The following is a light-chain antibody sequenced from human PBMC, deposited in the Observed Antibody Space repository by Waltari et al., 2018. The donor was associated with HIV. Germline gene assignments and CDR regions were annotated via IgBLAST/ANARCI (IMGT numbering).Light chain of an antibody. CDR2: EAP. J-gene: IGLJ3*02. Sequence: QSALTQPPSASTSPGKSVTISCSGTISDVVGYNDVSWYQQYPGKAPKHMIYEAPQRPSGVPDRFSCSKSDNTASLTVSGLQAEDEADYYCSAYAGSNNWVFGGGTKLTVL. CDR3: SAYAGSNNWV. V-gene: IGLV2-8*02. CDR1: ISDVVGYND.